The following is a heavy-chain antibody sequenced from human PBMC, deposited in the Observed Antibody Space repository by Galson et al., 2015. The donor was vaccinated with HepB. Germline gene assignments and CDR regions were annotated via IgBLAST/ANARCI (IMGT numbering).Heavy chain of an antibody. CDR1: GFTFSSYW. CDR2: IKQDGSEK. CDR3: ARSPLYSSGWYCDY. Sequence: SLRLSCAASGFTFSSYWMSWVRQAPGKGLEWVANIKQDGSEKYYVDSVKGRFTISRDNAKNSLCLQMNSLRAEDTAVYYCARSPLYSSGWYCDYWGQGTLVTVSS. D-gene: IGHD6-19*01. J-gene: IGHJ4*02. V-gene: IGHV3-7*03.